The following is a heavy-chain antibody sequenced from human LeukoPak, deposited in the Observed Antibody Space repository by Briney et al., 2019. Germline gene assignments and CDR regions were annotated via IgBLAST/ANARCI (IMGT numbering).Heavy chain of an antibody. D-gene: IGHD6-19*01. CDR1: GFTFSSYE. CDR3: ARASAVAGTRHY. V-gene: IGHV3-21*01. J-gene: IGHJ4*02. CDR2: ISSSSSYR. Sequence: GGSLRLSCAVSGFTFSSYEMNWVRQAPGKGLEWVSSISSSSSYRYYADSVKGRFTISRDNAKNSLYLQMNSLRAEDTAVYYCARASAVAGTRHYWGQGTLVTVSS.